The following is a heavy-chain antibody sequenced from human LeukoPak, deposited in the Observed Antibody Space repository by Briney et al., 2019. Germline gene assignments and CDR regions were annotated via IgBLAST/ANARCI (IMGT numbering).Heavy chain of an antibody. CDR2: INSDGSWT. J-gene: IGHJ4*02. Sequence: GSLRLSCAASGNYWMHWVRQVPGKGLVWVSHINSDGSWTSYADSVKGRFTISKDNAKNTVNLQMNSLRAEDTAVYYCVSFYETYWGRGTLVTVSS. D-gene: IGHD2/OR15-2a*01. V-gene: IGHV3-74*01. CDR1: GNYW. CDR3: VSFYETY.